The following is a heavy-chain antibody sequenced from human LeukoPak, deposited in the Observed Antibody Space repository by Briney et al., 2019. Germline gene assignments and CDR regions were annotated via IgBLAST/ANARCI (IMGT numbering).Heavy chain of an antibody. D-gene: IGHD1-1*01. J-gene: IGHJ5*02. CDR3: ARDGATGTTAFDP. CDR1: XXTXTSYG. V-gene: IGHV1-18*01. Sequence: ASVXXSCKXSXXTXTSYGISWVRQAPGQGLEWMGWISAYNGNTNYAQKLQGRVTMTTDTSTSTAYMELRSLRSDDTAVYYCARDGATGTTAFDPWXQG. CDR2: ISAYNGNT.